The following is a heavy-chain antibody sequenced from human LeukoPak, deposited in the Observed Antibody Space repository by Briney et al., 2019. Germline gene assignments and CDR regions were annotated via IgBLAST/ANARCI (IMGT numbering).Heavy chain of an antibody. CDR3: ARRGYYDSSGYDY. CDR2: ISSSGSTI. D-gene: IGHD3-22*01. J-gene: IGHJ4*02. V-gene: IGHV3-48*03. CDR1: GFTFSSYE. Sequence: GGSLRLSCAASGFTFSSYEMNWVRQAPGKGLEWVSYISSSGSTIYYADSVKGRFTISRDNAKNSLYLQMNSLRAEDTAVYYCARRGYYDSSGYDYWGQGTLVTVSS.